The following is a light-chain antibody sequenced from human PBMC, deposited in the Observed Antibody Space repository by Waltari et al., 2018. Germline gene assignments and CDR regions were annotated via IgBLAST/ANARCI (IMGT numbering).Light chain of an antibody. CDR2: VNSDGSH. CDR1: SGHTSNI. V-gene: IGLV4-69*01. J-gene: IGLJ3*02. CDR3: QTGGHGTWV. Sequence: QLVLTQSPSASASLGASVRLTCTLDSGHTSNIIAWHQQQPEKGPRYLLKVNSDGSHIKGDESPDRFSGSGSGAERYLTISNVQSEDEADDYCQTGGHGTWVFGGGTKLTVL.